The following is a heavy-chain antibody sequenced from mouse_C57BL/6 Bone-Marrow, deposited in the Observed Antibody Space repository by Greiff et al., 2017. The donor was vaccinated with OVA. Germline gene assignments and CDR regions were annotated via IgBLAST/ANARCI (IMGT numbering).Heavy chain of an antibody. V-gene: IGHV2-9-1*01. D-gene: IGHD2-4*01. CDR3: ARNLGYYDYYYYAMDY. J-gene: IGHJ4*01. CDR1: GFSLTSYA. CDR2: IWTGGGT. Sequence: VQLQQSGPGLVAPSQSLSITCTVSGFSLTSYAISWVRQPPGKGLEWLGVIWTGGGTNYNSALKSRLSISKDNSKSQVFLKMNSLQTDDTARYYCARNLGYYDYYYYAMDYWGQGTSVTVSS.